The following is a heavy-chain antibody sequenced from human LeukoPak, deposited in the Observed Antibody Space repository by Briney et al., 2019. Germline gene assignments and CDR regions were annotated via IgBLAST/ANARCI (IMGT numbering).Heavy chain of an antibody. CDR1: GFTFSSYW. D-gene: IGHD3-10*01. CDR2: IKQDGSEK. J-gene: IGHJ4*02. V-gene: IGHV3-7*01. CDR3: AKDLLLWFGELFRSPYFDY. Sequence: GGSLRLSCAASGFTFSSYWMSWVRQAPGKGLEWVANIKQDGSEKYYADSVKGRFTISRDNSKNTLYLQMNSLRAEDTAVYYCAKDLLLWFGELFRSPYFDYWGQGTLVTVSS.